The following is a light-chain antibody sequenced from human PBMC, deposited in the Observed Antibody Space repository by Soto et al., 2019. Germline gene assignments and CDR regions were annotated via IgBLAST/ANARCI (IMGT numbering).Light chain of an antibody. V-gene: IGLV2-14*01. CDR3: SPDTRCCPTV. CDR1: SSDVGGYNY. CDR2: EVS. J-gene: IGLJ1*01. Sequence: SVLTQPASVSGSPGQSITISCTGTSSDVGGYNYVSWYQQHPGKAPKLMIYEVSNRPSGVSNRFSGSKSGNTASLTISGLQAEDVAGYYCSPDTRCCPTVFGSGIEFAVL.